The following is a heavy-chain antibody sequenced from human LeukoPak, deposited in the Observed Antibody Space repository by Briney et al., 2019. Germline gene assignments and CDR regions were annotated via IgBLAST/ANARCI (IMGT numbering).Heavy chain of an antibody. D-gene: IGHD2-15*01. CDR2: IYTSGST. Sequence: SETLSLTCTVSGGSISSYYWSWIRQPAGKGLEWIGRIYTSGSTNYNPSLKSRVTMSVDTSKNQFSLKLGSVTAADTAVYYCARTLVVVVAATRKTYNWFDPWGQGTLVTVSS. J-gene: IGHJ5*02. CDR3: ARTLVVVVAATRKTYNWFDP. CDR1: GGSISSYY. V-gene: IGHV4-4*07.